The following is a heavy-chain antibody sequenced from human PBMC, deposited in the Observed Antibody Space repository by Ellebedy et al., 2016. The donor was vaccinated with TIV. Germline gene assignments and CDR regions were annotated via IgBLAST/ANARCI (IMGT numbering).Heavy chain of an antibody. D-gene: IGHD3-10*01. CDR3: AREGTMIRGIRNWFDP. CDR1: GDSVSNDRAA. CDR2: TFYRSQWYY. J-gene: IGHJ5*02. V-gene: IGHV6-1*01. Sequence: SQTLSLTXAISGDSVSNDRAAWNWIRQSPSSGLEWLGRTFYRSQWYYDYAVSVRGRITINPDTSKNQLSLQLNSVTPEDTAVYYCAREGTMIRGIRNWFDPWGQGTLVIVSS.